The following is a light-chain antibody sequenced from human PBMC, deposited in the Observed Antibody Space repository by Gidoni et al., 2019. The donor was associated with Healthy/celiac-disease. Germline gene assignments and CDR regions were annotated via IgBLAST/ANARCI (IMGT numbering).Light chain of an antibody. J-gene: IGKJ4*01. Sequence: IVLTQSPATLSLSPGERATLSCRASQSVSSYLAWYQQKPGLAPRLLIYDASNRATGIPARFSGSGSGTDFTLTISSLEPEDFAVYYCQQRSNWPPEVTFGGXTKVEIK. V-gene: IGKV3-11*01. CDR2: DAS. CDR3: QQRSNWPPEVT. CDR1: QSVSSY.